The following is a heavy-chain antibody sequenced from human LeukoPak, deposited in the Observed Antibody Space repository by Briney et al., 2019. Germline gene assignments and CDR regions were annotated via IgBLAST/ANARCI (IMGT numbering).Heavy chain of an antibody. CDR2: IFYGGSF. CDR1: GGAITSHY. Sequence: SETLSLTCTVSGGAITSHYWSWIRQPPGKGLEWIGYIFYGGSFNYNPSLESRVTISLDTSKNQISLELNSVTAADTAVYYCARFGFASYNWFDPWGQGTLVTVSS. V-gene: IGHV4-59*11. D-gene: IGHD3-10*01. CDR3: ARFGFASYNWFDP. J-gene: IGHJ5*02.